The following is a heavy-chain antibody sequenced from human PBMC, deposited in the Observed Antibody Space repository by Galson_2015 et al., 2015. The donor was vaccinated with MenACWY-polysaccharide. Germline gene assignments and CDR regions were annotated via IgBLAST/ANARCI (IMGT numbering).Heavy chain of an antibody. V-gene: IGHV3-30*02. D-gene: IGHD3-10*01. J-gene: IGHJ4*02. CDR1: GFTFNIYG. CDR3: ARGGSTNYYPTGTNYKFDS. Sequence: SLRLSCAAFGFTFNIYGMHWVRQAPGKGLEWVATIGHDGSYKVYAESVKGRFTISRDNSKNTLYLHMNSLRADDTAVYYCARGGSTNYYPTGTNYKFDSWGQGTLVTASS. CDR2: IGHDGSYK.